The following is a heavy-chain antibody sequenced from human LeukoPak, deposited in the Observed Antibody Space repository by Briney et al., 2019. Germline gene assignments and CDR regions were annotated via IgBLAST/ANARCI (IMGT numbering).Heavy chain of an antibody. D-gene: IGHD3-22*01. Sequence: PGGSLRLSCAVSGFIVSSNYVTWVHQAPGKGLEWVSVIYSGGRTYYADSVKRRFTTSRDNSKNTLYLQMNSLRAEDTAVYYCARAPDGYEAFDIWGQGTMVTVSS. CDR3: ARAPDGYEAFDI. V-gene: IGHV3-66*01. CDR1: GFIVSSNY. CDR2: IYSGGRT. J-gene: IGHJ3*02.